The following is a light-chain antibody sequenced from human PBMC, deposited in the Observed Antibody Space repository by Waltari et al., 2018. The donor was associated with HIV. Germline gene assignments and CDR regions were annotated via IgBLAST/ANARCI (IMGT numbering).Light chain of an antibody. CDR2: RKD. Sequence: TQPPPVSGTPGPRLTIPCSAHTSNIGRNFVSWSRQVPGTAPCLLVDRKDQRPWGVVDRFSGSRSGASASLVISGLRVDDEGDYYCASWDDGLRGHVFGGGTTVSV. J-gene: IGLJ1*01. V-gene: IGLV1-47*01. CDR3: ASWDDGLRGHV. CDR1: TSNIGRNF.